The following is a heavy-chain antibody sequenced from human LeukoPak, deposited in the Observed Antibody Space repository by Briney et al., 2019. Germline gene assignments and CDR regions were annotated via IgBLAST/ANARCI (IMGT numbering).Heavy chain of an antibody. D-gene: IGHD3-10*01. V-gene: IGHV3-53*01. J-gene: IGHJ4*02. Sequence: GGSLRLSCAASGFTVSSNYMSWVRQAPGKGLEWVSVIYSGGSTYYADSVKGRFTISRDNAKNTLYLQMNSLRAEDTAVYYCARGSPFTLWFGELLCFDYWGQGTLVTVSS. CDR3: ARGSPFTLWFGELLCFDY. CDR1: GFTVSSNY. CDR2: IYSGGST.